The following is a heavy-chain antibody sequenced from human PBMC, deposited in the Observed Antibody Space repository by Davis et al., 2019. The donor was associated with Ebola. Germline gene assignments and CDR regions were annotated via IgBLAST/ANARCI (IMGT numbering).Heavy chain of an antibody. CDR1: GFTFSSYG. Sequence: GGSLRLSCAASGFTFSSYGMHWVRQAPGKGLEWVAVISYDGGTKYYADSVKGRFTISRDNSKNTLYLQMNSLRAEDTAVYYCAKDFVASGTYYRDYYYGMDVWGQGTTVTVSS. J-gene: IGHJ6*02. CDR3: AKDFVASGTYYRDYYYGMDV. V-gene: IGHV3-30*18. CDR2: ISYDGGTK. D-gene: IGHD3-10*01.